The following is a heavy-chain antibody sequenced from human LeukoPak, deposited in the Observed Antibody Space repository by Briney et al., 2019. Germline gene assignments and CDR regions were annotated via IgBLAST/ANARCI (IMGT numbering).Heavy chain of an antibody. CDR3: ARGRAMVRGVITPRYYYYYMDV. J-gene: IGHJ6*03. V-gene: IGHV1-18*01. CDR2: ISAYNGNT. D-gene: IGHD3-10*01. Sequence: ASVKVSCKASGYTFTSYGISWVRQAPGQGLEWMGWISAYNGNTDYAQKLQGRVTMTTDTSTSTAYMELRSLRSDDTAVYYCARGRAMVRGVITPRYYYYYMDVWGKGTTVTVSS. CDR1: GYTFTSYG.